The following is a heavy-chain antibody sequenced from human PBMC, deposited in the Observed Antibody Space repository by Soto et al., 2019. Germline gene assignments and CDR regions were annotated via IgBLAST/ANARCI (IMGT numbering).Heavy chain of an antibody. D-gene: IGHD3-10*01. CDR2: INAGNGNT. J-gene: IGHJ5*02. Sequence: QVQLVQSGAEVKKPGASVKVSCKASGYTFTSYAMHWVRQAPGQRLEWMGWINAGNGNTKYSQKFQGRVTITRDTSASTAYMELSSLRSEDTAVYYCAISYYYGSGGLGWFDPWGQGTLVTVSS. CDR3: AISYYYGSGGLGWFDP. V-gene: IGHV1-3*01. CDR1: GYTFTSYA.